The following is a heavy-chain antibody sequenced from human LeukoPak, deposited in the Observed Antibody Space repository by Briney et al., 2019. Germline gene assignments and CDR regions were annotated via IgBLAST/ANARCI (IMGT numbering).Heavy chain of an antibody. CDR3: ARAWSGDYEDDYYYYYMDV. D-gene: IGHD4-17*01. CDR1: GGSISSSNW. V-gene: IGHV4-4*02. CDR2: IYHSGST. Sequence: SGTLSLTCAVSGGSISSSNWWSWVRQPPGKGLEWIGEIYHSGSTNYNPSLKSRVTISVDKSKNQFSLKLSSVTAADTAVYYCARAWSGDYEDDYYYYYMDVWGKGTTVTVSS. J-gene: IGHJ6*03.